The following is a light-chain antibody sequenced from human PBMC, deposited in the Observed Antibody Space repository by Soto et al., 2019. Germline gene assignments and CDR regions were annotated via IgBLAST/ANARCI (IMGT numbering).Light chain of an antibody. Sequence: EIVLTQSPATLSLSPGERATLSCRASQSVSSYLAWYQQKPGQAPRLLIYDASNRATGIPARFSGSGSGTDFTHTISRLVHEDFAVHCCKQRSTCPQYTFGPGNKVDIK. CDR2: DAS. CDR3: KQRSTCPQYT. V-gene: IGKV3-11*01. CDR1: QSVSSY. J-gene: IGKJ3*01.